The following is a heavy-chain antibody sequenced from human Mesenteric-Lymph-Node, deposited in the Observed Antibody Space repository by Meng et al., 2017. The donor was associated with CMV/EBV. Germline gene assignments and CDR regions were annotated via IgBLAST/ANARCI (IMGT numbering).Heavy chain of an antibody. CDR1: GCSISSSYW. Sequence: SGCSISSSYWWSWVRQPPGKGLGWVGEIYHSGSTNYNPSLKSRVTISVDKSKNQFSLKLSSVTAADTAVYYCARDSQGEAAYNWFDPWGQGTLVTVSS. V-gene: IGHV4-4*02. CDR2: IYHSGST. D-gene: IGHD6-13*01. J-gene: IGHJ5*02. CDR3: ARDSQGEAAYNWFDP.